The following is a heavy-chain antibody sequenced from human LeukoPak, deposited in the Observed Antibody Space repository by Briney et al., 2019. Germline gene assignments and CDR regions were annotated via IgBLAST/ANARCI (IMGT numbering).Heavy chain of an antibody. CDR2: IYYSAST. Sequence: SETLSLTCTVSGGSISSYYWSWIRQPPGKGLEWIGYIYYSASTNYNPSLKRRVTISVDTSKNQFSLQLSSVTAADTAVYYCARSSSGWYDYWGQGTLVPVSS. CDR3: ARSSSGWYDY. D-gene: IGHD6-19*01. J-gene: IGHJ4*02. V-gene: IGHV4-59*01. CDR1: GGSISSYY.